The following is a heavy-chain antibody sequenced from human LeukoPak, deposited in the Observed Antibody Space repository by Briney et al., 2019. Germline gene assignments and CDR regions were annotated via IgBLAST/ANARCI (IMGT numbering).Heavy chain of an antibody. Sequence: GGSLRLSCAASGFTFSSYGMYWVRQAPGKGLQWVAFIRYDGSNKYYADSVKGRFTISRDNSKNTFYLQMNSLRAEDTAVYFCAKEIWPTVTTRGHTYFDYWGQGALVTVSS. D-gene: IGHD4-17*01. J-gene: IGHJ4*02. CDR3: AKEIWPTVTTRGHTYFDY. V-gene: IGHV3-30*02. CDR2: IRYDGSNK. CDR1: GFTFSSYG.